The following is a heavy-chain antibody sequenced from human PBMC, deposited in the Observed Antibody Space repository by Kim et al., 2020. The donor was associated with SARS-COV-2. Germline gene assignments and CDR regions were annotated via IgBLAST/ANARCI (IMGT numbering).Heavy chain of an antibody. CDR1: GFTFSSYG. J-gene: IGHJ6*02. CDR2: IWYDGSNK. Sequence: GGSLRLSCAASGFTFSSYGMHWVRQAPGKGLEWVAVIWYDGSNKYYADSVKGRFTISRDNSKNTLYLQMNSLRAEDTAVYYCAKDTRAVAGYYYYYGMDVWGQRTTVTVS. V-gene: IGHV3-33*06. CDR3: AKDTRAVAGYYYYYGMDV. D-gene: IGHD6-19*01.